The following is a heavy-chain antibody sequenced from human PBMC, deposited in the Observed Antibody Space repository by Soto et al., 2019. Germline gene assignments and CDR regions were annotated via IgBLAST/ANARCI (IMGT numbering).Heavy chain of an antibody. CDR3: ARGHLAVVPVASWYFYMDV. CDR2: LNAGNGNT. Sequence: QVQLVQSGAEVEKPGASVKVSCKASGYTFTNYAVHWVRQAPGQRLSGMGGLNAGNGNTRYWQKFQGRVTITRDTSARTAYMELSSLRSEDTAVYYCARGHLAVVPVASWYFYMDVWGKGTTVTVSS. D-gene: IGHD2-2*01. V-gene: IGHV1-3*01. CDR1: GYTFTNYA. J-gene: IGHJ6*03.